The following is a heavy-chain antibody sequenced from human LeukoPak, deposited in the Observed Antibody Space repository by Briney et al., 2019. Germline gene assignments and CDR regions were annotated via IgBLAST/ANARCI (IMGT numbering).Heavy chain of an antibody. CDR2: IYTSGST. Sequence: SETLSLTCTVSGGSIRSYYWSWIRQPAGKGPEWIGRIYTSGSTNYNPSLNSRVSMSVDTSKNQFSLKLSSVNAADTAVYYCARDPGPLYYYGYDAFDIWGQGTMVTVSS. CDR3: ARDPGPLYYYGYDAFDI. J-gene: IGHJ3*02. V-gene: IGHV4-4*07. D-gene: IGHD3-10*01. CDR1: GGSIRSYY.